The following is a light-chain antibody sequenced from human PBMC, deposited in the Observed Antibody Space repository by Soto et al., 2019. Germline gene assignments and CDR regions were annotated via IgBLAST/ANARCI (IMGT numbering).Light chain of an antibody. Sequence: EIVLTQSPGTLSLSPGERATLSCRASQSVSSSYLAWYQQKPGQAPRLLIDGASRRATGIPARFSGSGSGIDVTLTISRREPEDFSVYYCQKYGRSQYTFGRGTKLEIK. CDR1: QSVSSSY. CDR2: GAS. V-gene: IGKV3-20*01. CDR3: QKYGRSQYT. J-gene: IGKJ2*01.